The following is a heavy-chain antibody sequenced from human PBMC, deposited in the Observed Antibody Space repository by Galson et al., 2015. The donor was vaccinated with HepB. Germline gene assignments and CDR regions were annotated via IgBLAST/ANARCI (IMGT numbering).Heavy chain of an antibody. V-gene: IGHV3-11*01. Sequence: SLRLSCAASGFTFSDYYMSWIRQAPGKGLEWVSYISSSGSTIYYADSVKGRFTISRDNAKNSLYLQMNSLRAEDTAVYYCARDLLGIFGPAVYFDYWGQGTLVTVSS. D-gene: IGHD3/OR15-3a*01. J-gene: IGHJ4*02. CDR3: ARDLLGIFGPAVYFDY. CDR2: ISSSGSTI. CDR1: GFTFSDYY.